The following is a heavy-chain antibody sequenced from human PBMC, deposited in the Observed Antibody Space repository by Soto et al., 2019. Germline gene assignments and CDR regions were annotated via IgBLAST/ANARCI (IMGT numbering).Heavy chain of an antibody. J-gene: IGHJ4*02. CDR3: ARGTGVDTAPAVYFDY. CDR2: INHSGST. D-gene: IGHD5-18*01. CDR1: GGSLSGYY. Sequence: PSETLSLTCAVYGGSLSGYYWSWIRQPQGKGLEWIGEINHSGSTNYNPSLKSRVTISVDASKNQFSLKLSSVTAADTAVYYCARGTGVDTAPAVYFDYWGQGTLVTVSS. V-gene: IGHV4-34*01.